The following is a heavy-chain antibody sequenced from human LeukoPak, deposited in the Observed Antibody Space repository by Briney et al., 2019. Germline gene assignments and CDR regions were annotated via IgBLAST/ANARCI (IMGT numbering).Heavy chain of an antibody. Sequence: SETLSLTCAVYGGSFSGYYWSWIRQPPGKGLEWIGEINHSGSTNYNPSLKSRVTISVDTSKNQFSLKLSSVTAADTAVYYCARGLRWLIPGYAYWGQGTLVTVSS. J-gene: IGHJ4*02. CDR1: GGSFSGYY. V-gene: IGHV4-34*01. CDR3: ARGLRWLIPGYAY. CDR2: INHSGST. D-gene: IGHD4-23*01.